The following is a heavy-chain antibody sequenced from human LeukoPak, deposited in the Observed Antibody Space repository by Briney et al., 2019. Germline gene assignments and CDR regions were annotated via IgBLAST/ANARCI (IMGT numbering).Heavy chain of an antibody. V-gene: IGHV3-23*01. Sequence: QAGGSLRLSCAASGFTFSSYAMSWVRQAPGRGLEWVSGISGSGGSTYYADSVKGRFTISRDNSKNTLYLQMNSLRAEDTAVYYCAKVEGPVQGYYYYYYMDVWGKGTTVTISS. D-gene: IGHD3-10*01. CDR1: GFTFSSYA. CDR3: AKVEGPVQGYYYYYYMDV. J-gene: IGHJ6*03. CDR2: ISGSGGST.